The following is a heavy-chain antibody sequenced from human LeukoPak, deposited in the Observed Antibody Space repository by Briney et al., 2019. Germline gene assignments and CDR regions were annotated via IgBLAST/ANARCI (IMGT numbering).Heavy chain of an antibody. Sequence: PGGSLRLSCAASGFTFSDYYMSWIRQAPGKGLEWVSYISSSSSYTNYADSVKGRFTISRDNAKNSLYLQMNSLRAEDTAVYFCARDPSAFSGSYDYWGQGTLVTVSS. CDR3: ARDPSAFSGSYDY. D-gene: IGHD1-26*01. CDR2: ISSSSSYT. CDR1: GFTFSDYY. V-gene: IGHV3-11*06. J-gene: IGHJ4*02.